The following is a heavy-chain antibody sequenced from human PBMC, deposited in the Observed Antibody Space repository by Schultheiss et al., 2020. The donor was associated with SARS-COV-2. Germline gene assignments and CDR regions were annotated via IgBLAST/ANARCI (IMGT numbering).Heavy chain of an antibody. CDR2: VSWNGSRT. J-gene: IGHJ6*03. D-gene: IGHD6-6*01. CDR3: ARIRLYSSSSLFRGYYYYMDV. Sequence: SCAASGFTFSNSDMNWVHQAPGKGLEWVSGVSWNGSRTHYADSVKGRFTISRDNSKNTLYLQMNSLRAEDTAVYYCARIRLYSSSSLFRGYYYYMDVWGKGTTVTVSS. CDR1: GFTFSNSD. V-gene: IGHV3-35*01.